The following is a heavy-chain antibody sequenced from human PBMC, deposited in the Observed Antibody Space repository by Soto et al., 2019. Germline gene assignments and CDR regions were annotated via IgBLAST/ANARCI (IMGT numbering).Heavy chain of an antibody. CDR3: GRVRVDKAEGWFDP. V-gene: IGHV5-10-1*01. Sequence: GESLKISCKGSGYSFTTYWITWVRQVPGKGLEWMGRIDPSGSYANYSPSFQGHVTMSADKSISTAYLQWSSLKASDTAMYYCGRVRVDKAEGWFDPWGQGTLVTVSS. J-gene: IGHJ5*02. CDR1: GYSFTTYW. D-gene: IGHD5-12*01. CDR2: IDPSGSYA.